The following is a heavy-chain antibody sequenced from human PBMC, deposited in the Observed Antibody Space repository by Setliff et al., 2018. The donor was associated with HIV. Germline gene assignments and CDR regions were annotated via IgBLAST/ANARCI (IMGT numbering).Heavy chain of an antibody. Sequence: VSCKASGYTFTDYFIHWVRQAPGQGLEWMGWIGPRIGDTKIPQRLKGRVTMTRDTSINTAYMELTGLRSDDTAVYYCARQLSNSLDYWGQGTLVTSPQ. CDR2: IGPRIGDT. J-gene: IGHJ4*02. V-gene: IGHV1-2*02. CDR1: GYTFTDYF. D-gene: IGHD1-1*01. CDR3: ARQLSNSLDY.